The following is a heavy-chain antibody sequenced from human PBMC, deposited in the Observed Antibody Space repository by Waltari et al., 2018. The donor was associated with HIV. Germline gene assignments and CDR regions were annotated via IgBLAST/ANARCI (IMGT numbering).Heavy chain of an antibody. V-gene: IGHV6-1*01. CDR2: TYYRTKWFN. CDR3: VRDGPHDGYIGYFDY. CDR1: GDNLSNDRAA. Sequence: QVQLQQSGPGLVRPSQTLSLTCAISGDNLSNDRAAWNWISQSPSPGLECLGRTYYRTKWFNDYAGSVSGRINLNPDTSKTQFSLQLNSVTPDNTAVYFCVRDGPHDGYIGYFDYWGQGSLVTVSS. J-gene: IGHJ4*02. D-gene: IGHD2-21*01.